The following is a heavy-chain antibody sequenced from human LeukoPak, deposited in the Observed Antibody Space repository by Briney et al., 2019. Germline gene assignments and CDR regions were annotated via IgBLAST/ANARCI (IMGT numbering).Heavy chain of an antibody. Sequence: SETLSLTCTVSGGSTSSSSYYWGWIRQPPGKGLEWIGNIYYSGSTYYNPSLKSRVTISVDTSKNQFSLKLSSVTAADTAVYYCARIRAYSGYLNWFDPWGQGTLVTVSS. D-gene: IGHD5-12*01. CDR1: GGSTSSSSYY. CDR3: ARIRAYSGYLNWFDP. J-gene: IGHJ5*02. V-gene: IGHV4-39*01. CDR2: IYYSGST.